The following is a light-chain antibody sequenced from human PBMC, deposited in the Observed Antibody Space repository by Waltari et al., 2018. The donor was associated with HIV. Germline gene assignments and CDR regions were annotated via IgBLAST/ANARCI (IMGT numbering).Light chain of an antibody. J-gene: IGKJ4*01. V-gene: IGKV4-1*01. CDR2: WAS. CDR1: QSVLYSSNNKNY. CDR3: QQDYSTPSLT. Sequence: DIVMTQSPDSLAVSLGERATINCKSSQSVLYSSNNKNYLAWYQQKPGQPPKLLIYWASTRESGVPDRCSGSGSGTDFTLTISSLQAEDVAVEYCQQDYSTPSLTFGGGTKVEIK.